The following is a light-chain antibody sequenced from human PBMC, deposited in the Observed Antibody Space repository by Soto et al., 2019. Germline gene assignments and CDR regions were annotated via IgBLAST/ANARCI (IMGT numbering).Light chain of an antibody. Sequence: QSALTQPASVSGSPGQSISISCTGTSSDVGAYNYISWYQQHPGKAPKLIIYDVSNRPSGVSSRFSGSKSVNTASLTISGLQAEDGADYYCSAYTITSPYVFGTGTKLTVL. CDR3: SAYTITSPYV. CDR1: SSDVGAYNY. V-gene: IGLV2-14*03. CDR2: DVS. J-gene: IGLJ1*01.